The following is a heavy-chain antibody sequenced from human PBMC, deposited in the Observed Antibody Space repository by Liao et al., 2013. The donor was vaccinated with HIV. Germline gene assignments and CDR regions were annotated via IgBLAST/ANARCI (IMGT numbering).Heavy chain of an antibody. CDR1: GGSINTYY. Sequence: QVQLQETGPGLVKPSETLSLTCTVSGGSINTYYWSWIRQPPGKGLEWIGYIYYSGSTNYSPSLKSRVTISVDASRNQFSLKLTSVTAADTAVYYCARIVATIHHYYYMDVWGKGTTVTVSS. D-gene: IGHD5-12*01. CDR3: ARIVATIHHYYYMDV. V-gene: IGHV4-59*01. J-gene: IGHJ6*03. CDR2: IYYSGST.